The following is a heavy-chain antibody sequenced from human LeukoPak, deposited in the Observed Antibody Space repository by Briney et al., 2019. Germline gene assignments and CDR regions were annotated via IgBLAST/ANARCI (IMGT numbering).Heavy chain of an antibody. CDR3: ARPGIPGRGPWGHDSYYMDV. CDR1: GGSFSGYY. J-gene: IGHJ6*03. Sequence: PSESLSLTCAVYGGSFSGYYWRWIRQPPGKGLECIGEINHSGSTNYNPSLKSRVTISVDTSKNQFSLKLTSVIAADTAVYYCARPGIPGRGPWGHDSYYMDVWGKGTTVTVSS. D-gene: IGHD1-20*01. V-gene: IGHV4-34*01. CDR2: INHSGST.